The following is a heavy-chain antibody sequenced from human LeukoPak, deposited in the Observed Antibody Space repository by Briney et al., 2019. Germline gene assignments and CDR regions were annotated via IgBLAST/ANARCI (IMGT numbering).Heavy chain of an antibody. CDR3: ARTSTPLMYSSSWYDWFDP. V-gene: IGHV1-69*04. CDR1: GGTFSSYA. CDR2: IIPILGIA. J-gene: IGHJ5*02. Sequence: GSSVKVSCKASGGTFSSYAISWARQAPGQGLEWMGRIIPILGIANYAQKFQGRVTITADKSTSTAYMELSSLRSEDTAVYYCARTSTPLMYSSSWYDWFDPWGQGTLVTVSS. D-gene: IGHD6-13*01.